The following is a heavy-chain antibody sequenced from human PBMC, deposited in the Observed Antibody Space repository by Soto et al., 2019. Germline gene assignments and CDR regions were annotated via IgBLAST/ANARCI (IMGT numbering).Heavy chain of an antibody. J-gene: IGHJ3*02. D-gene: IGHD3-10*01. V-gene: IGHV3-7*05. CDR3: ARDPFGGLYGAFDI. CDR1: GFTFSTYW. Sequence: GGSLRLSCAASGFTFSTYWMAWVRQAPGKGLEWVANIKEDGGEDYYVDSLKGRFTISRDNARRSLYLQMNNLRAEATAVYYCARDPFGGLYGAFDIWGQGTTVTVSS. CDR2: IKEDGGED.